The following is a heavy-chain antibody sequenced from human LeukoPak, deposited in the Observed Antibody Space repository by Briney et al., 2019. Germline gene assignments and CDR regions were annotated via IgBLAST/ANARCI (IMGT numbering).Heavy chain of an antibody. CDR2: ISAYNGNT. J-gene: IGHJ4*02. CDR3: ARGTPEMATLY. CDR1: GYTFTSYG. Sequence: ASVKVSCKASGYTFTSYGISWVQQAPGQGLEWMGWISAYNGNTNYAQKLQGRVTMTTDKSTSTAYMELSSLRSEDTAVYYCARGTPEMATLYWGQGTLVTVSS. V-gene: IGHV1-18*01. D-gene: IGHD5-24*01.